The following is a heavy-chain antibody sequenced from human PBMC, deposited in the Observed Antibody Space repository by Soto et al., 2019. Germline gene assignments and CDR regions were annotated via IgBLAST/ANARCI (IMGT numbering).Heavy chain of an antibody. D-gene: IGHD6-6*01. Sequence: SQSRPLTCTLSPGSICSSGYYWSWIRQPPGKGLERIGYIYFSGSTYYNPSLMSRVTLSVDTSNNQFSLKLRSVTAADTAVYSCARGGPPPRSIAARHWFDPLDQGTLVAVSS. V-gene: IGHV4-30-4*01. CDR1: PGSICSSGYY. CDR2: IYFSGST. J-gene: IGHJ5*02. CDR3: ARGGPPPRSIAARHWFDP.